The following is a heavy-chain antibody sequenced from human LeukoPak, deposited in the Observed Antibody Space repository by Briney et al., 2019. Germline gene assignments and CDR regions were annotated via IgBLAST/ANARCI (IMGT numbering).Heavy chain of an antibody. CDR1: GDSISSYY. D-gene: IGHD3-16*01. CDR2: IYHTGST. J-gene: IGHJ4*02. CDR3: ARGGSRQISSSDFDY. Sequence: WETLSLTCIVSGDSISSYYWNWIRQPPGKGLEGVAYIYHTGSTKYNPSLGSRVTISIDTSRNQFSLKVISVTAADTAVYYCARGGSRQISSSDFDYWGQGTLVTVSS. V-gene: IGHV4-59*01.